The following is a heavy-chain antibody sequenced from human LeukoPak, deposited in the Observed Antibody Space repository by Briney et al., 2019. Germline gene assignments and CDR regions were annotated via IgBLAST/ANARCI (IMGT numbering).Heavy chain of an antibody. CDR1: GYTFTPYY. CDR2: ISYAVSNK. CDR3: AKYASNYYYGYMDV. J-gene: IGHJ6*03. V-gene: IGHV3-30-3*02. Sequence: CCKPSGYTFTPYYMNWVRQAPGHGREWGAVISYAVSNKYYAESVKGRFTISRVNSKVTLYLQMNSVRAEGTGLYYCAKYASNYYYGYMDVWGEGTAVTVSS.